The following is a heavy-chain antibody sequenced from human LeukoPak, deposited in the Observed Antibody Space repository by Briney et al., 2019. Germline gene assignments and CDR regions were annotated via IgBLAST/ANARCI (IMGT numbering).Heavy chain of an antibody. D-gene: IGHD6-13*01. V-gene: IGHV3-73*01. CDR2: IRNEANSYAT. Sequence: GGSLRLSCAASGFTFSGSAVHWVRQASGKGLGWVGRIRNEANSYATAYAASVKGRFTISRDDLKNTAYLQMNSLKTEDTAVYYCTSSWYRRYHFYYYMDVWGNGTTVTVSS. J-gene: IGHJ6*03. CDR1: GFTFSGSA. CDR3: TSSWYRRYHFYYYMDV.